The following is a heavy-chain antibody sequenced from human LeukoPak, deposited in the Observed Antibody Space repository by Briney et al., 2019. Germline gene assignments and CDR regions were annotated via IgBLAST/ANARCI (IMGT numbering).Heavy chain of an antibody. CDR1: GGSFSGYY. J-gene: IGHJ4*02. CDR2: INHSGST. D-gene: IGHD3-10*01. CDR3: ARDQYYYGSGSYGLDY. Sequence: SETLSLTCAVYGGSFSGYYWSWIRQPPGKGLEWIGEINHSGSTNYNPSLKSRVTISVDTSKNQFSLKLSSVTAADTAVCYCARDQYYYGSGSYGLDYWGQGTLVTVSS. V-gene: IGHV4-34*01.